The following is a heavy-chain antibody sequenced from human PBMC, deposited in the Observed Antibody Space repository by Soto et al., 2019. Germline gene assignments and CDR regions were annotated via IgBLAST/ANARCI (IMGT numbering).Heavy chain of an antibody. D-gene: IGHD5-12*01. J-gene: IGHJ4*02. Sequence: QVQLQVSGPGLVKPSATLSLSCTVSTGSSASFYWSWIRQPPGKGLEWIGYFFYTGSTNHNPSLKGRVTISLDMSSSQFSLSLTSVTAADTAMYYCARSRDGYNLNPIDQWGQGLLVTVSS. V-gene: IGHV4-59*01. CDR3: ARSRDGYNLNPIDQ. CDR1: TGSSASFY. CDR2: FFYTGST.